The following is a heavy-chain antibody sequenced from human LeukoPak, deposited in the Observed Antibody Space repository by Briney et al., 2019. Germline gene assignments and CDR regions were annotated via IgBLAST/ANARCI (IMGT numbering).Heavy chain of an antibody. CDR3: AREGYDHDAFDI. Sequence: PSETLSLTCTVSGGSISSYYWSWIRQPPGKGLEWIGYIYYSGSTNYNPSLKSRVTISVDTSKNQFSLKLSSVTAADTAVYYCAREGYDHDAFDIWGQGTMVTVSS. CDR1: GGSISSYY. V-gene: IGHV4-59*01. J-gene: IGHJ3*02. CDR2: IYYSGST. D-gene: IGHD3-16*01.